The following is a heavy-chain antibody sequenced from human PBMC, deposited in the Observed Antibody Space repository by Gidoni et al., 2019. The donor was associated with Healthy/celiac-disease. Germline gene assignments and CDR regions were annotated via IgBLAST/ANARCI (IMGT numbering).Heavy chain of an antibody. CDR2: IYYSGST. V-gene: IGHV4-61*01. CDR3: ARVPLITMVRRAFDI. CDR1: GGSVSSGSYY. J-gene: IGHJ3*02. Sequence: QVQLQESGPGLVKPSETLSLTCTVSGGSVSSGSYYWSWIRQPPGKGLEWIGYIYYSGSTNYNPSLKSRVTISVDTSKNQFSLKLSSVTAADTAVYYCARVPLITMVRRAFDIWGQGTMVTVSS. D-gene: IGHD3-10*01.